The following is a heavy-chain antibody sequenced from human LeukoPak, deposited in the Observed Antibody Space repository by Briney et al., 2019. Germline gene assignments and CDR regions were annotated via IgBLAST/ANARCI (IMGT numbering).Heavy chain of an antibody. CDR1: GGSISSSSYY. J-gene: IGHJ4*02. D-gene: IGHD5-12*01. CDR3: ARESGYDSRFH. Sequence: PSETLSLTCAVSGGSISSSSYYWGWIRQPPGKGLEWIGSIYYSGSTYYNPSLKSRVTISVDTSKNQFSLKLSSVTAADTAVYYCARESGYDSRFHWGQGTLVTVSS. CDR2: IYYSGST. V-gene: IGHV4-39*07.